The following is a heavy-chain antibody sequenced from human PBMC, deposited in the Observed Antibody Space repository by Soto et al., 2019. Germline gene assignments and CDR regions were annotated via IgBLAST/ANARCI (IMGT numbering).Heavy chain of an antibody. J-gene: IGHJ3*02. CDR2: IDSIESYS. D-gene: IGHD1-7*01. Sequence: GESLKISCQGSGYIFTTYWMSWVRQMPGKGLEWMGRIDSIESYSNYNPSFRGHVTFSVDKAISTAYLQWSDLKASDTAIYYCARHPAGTAAFGAFDIWGQGTLVTVSS. CDR1: GYIFTTYW. V-gene: IGHV5-10-1*01. CDR3: ARHPAGTAAFGAFDI.